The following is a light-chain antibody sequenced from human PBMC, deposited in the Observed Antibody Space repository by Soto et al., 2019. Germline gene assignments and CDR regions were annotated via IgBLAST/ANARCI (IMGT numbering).Light chain of an antibody. J-gene: IGLJ1*01. CDR3: AAWVVTLNGHV. CDR2: VTD. CDR1: TSNIGENT. V-gene: IGLV1-44*01. Sequence: QSVLTQPPSVSGTLGQGVTISCSGSTSNIGENTVAWFQQLPGTAPKVLIYVTDRRPSGVPDRFSGSKSGTSAYLAISGLQSEDEADYYCAAWVVTLNGHVFGTGTKLTVL.